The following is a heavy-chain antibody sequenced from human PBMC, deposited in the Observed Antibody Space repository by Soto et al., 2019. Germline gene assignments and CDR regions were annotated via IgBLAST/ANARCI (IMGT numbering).Heavy chain of an antibody. Sequence: QVQLQESGPGLVKPSQTLSLTCTVSGGSISSGGYYWSWIRQHPGKGLEWIGYIYYSGSTYYNPSLTSRVTISVDTSKNQFSLKLSSVTAADTAVYYCARDESDILTGYYGMDVWGQGTTVTVSS. CDR2: IYYSGST. J-gene: IGHJ6*02. CDR1: GGSISSGGYY. D-gene: IGHD3-9*01. V-gene: IGHV4-31*03. CDR3: ARDESDILTGYYGMDV.